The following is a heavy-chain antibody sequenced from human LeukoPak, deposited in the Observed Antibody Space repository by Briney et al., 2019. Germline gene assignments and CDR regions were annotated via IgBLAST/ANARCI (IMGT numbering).Heavy chain of an antibody. Sequence: GGSLRLSCAASGFTFSSYSMNWVRQAPGKGLEWVSSISSSSSYIYYADSVKGRFTISRDNAKNSLYLQMNSLRAEDTAVYYCARAYYDGGSQYFFGYWGQGTLVTVSP. CDR3: ARAYYDGGSQYFFGY. V-gene: IGHV3-21*01. D-gene: IGHD3-22*01. CDR2: ISSSSSYI. CDR1: GFTFSSYS. J-gene: IGHJ4*02.